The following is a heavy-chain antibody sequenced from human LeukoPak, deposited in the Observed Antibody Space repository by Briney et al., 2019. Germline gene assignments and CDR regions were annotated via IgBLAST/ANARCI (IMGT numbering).Heavy chain of an antibody. D-gene: IGHD3-22*01. CDR1: GYTFTSYY. J-gene: IGHJ3*02. CDR2: IIPIFGTA. V-gene: IGHV1-69*13. Sequence: SVKVSCKASGYTFTSYYMHWVRQAPGQGLEWMGGIIPIFGTANYAQKFQGRVTITADESTSTAYMELSSLRSEDTAVYYCASRSPSIVVVITFDAFDIWGQGTMVTVSS. CDR3: ASRSPSIVVVITFDAFDI.